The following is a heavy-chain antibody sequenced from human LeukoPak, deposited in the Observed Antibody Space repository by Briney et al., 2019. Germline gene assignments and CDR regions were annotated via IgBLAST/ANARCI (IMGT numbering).Heavy chain of an antibody. D-gene: IGHD6-19*01. J-gene: IGHJ3*02. CDR3: AKDISGWYGGFAFDI. CDR2: ISGSGGST. Sequence: GGSLRLSCAASGFTVSANYISWVRQAPGKGLEWVSAISGSGGSTYYADSVKGRLTISRDNSKNTLYLQMNSLRAEDTAVYYCAKDISGWYGGFAFDIWGQGTMVTVSS. V-gene: IGHV3-23*01. CDR1: GFTVSANY.